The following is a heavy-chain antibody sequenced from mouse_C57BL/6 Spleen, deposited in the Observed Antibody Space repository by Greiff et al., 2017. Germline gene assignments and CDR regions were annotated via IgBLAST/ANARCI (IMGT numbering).Heavy chain of an antibody. CDR1: GYAFSSYW. J-gene: IGHJ2*01. CDR3: ARRGAFITTVVATGFDY. Sequence: VQLQQSGAELVKPGASVKISCKASGYAFSSYWMNWVKQRPGKGLEWIGQIYPGDGDTNYNGKFKGKATLTADKSSSTAYMQLSSLTSEDSAVYFGARRGAFITTVVATGFDYWGQGTTLTVSS. V-gene: IGHV1-80*01. D-gene: IGHD1-1*01. CDR2: IYPGDGDT.